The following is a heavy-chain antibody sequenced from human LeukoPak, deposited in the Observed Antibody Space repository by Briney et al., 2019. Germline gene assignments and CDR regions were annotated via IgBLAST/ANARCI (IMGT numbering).Heavy chain of an antibody. CDR1: GFTFSSYA. CDR3: ARASWLAARPPPPLGY. CDR2: ISYDGSNK. V-gene: IGHV3-30-3*01. D-gene: IGHD6-6*01. Sequence: TGGSLRLSCAASGFTFSSYAMHWVRQAPGKGLEWVAVISYDGSNKYYADSVEGRFTISRDNSKNTLYLQMNSLGAEDTAVYYCARASWLAARPPPPLGYWGQGTLVTVSS. J-gene: IGHJ4*02.